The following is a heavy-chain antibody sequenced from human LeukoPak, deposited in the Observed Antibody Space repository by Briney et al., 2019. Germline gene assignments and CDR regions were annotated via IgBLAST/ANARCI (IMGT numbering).Heavy chain of an antibody. CDR3: ARPEVQWLGQYGYFQH. CDR2: INPNSGGT. J-gene: IGHJ1*01. CDR1: GYTFTGYY. V-gene: IGHV1-2*06. Sequence: ASVKVSCKASGYTFTGYYMHWVRQAPGQGLEWMGRINPNSGGTNYAQKFQGRVTMTRDTSISTAYMELSRLRSDDTAAYYCARPEVQWLGQYGYFQHWGQGTLVTVSS. D-gene: IGHD6-19*01.